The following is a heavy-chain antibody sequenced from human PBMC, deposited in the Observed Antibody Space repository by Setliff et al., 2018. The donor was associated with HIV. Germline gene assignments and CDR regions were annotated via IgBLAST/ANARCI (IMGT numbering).Heavy chain of an antibody. V-gene: IGHV4-39*01. Sequence: SETLSLTCTVSGGSISNTIYYWGWIRQPPGKGLEWIGSIYYSGSTTYNPSLESRVTISIDTSKNQFSLKLSSVTAADTAVYYCARQHYYDSSGRNLMDVWGKGTTVTVSS. D-gene: IGHD3-22*01. J-gene: IGHJ6*03. CDR2: IYYSGST. CDR1: GGSISNTIYY. CDR3: ARQHYYDSSGRNLMDV.